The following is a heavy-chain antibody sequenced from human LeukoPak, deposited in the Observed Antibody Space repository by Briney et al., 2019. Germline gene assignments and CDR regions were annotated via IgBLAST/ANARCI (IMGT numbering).Heavy chain of an antibody. V-gene: IGHV4-39*01. CDR3: ANSPAAINWFDP. CDR1: GGSISSSSYF. Sequence: SETLSLTCTVSGGSISSSSYFWGWIRQSPGKGLVWIGSIYYSGSTFYNPSLKSRVTISVDTSKNQFSLKLSSVTAADTAVYYCANSPAAINWFDPWGQGTLVTVSS. D-gene: IGHD2-2*01. CDR2: IYYSGST. J-gene: IGHJ5*02.